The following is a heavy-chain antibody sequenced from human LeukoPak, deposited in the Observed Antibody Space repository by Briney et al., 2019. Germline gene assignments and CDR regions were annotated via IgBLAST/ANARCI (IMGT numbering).Heavy chain of an antibody. V-gene: IGHV4-34*01. J-gene: IGHJ4*02. Sequence: SETLSLTCAVYGGSFSGYYWSWIRQPPGKGLEWIGEINHGGSTNYNPSLKSRVTISVDTSKNQFSLKLSSVTAADTAVYYCARHVGRQWLVRGYFDYWGQGTLVTVSS. CDR2: INHGGST. CDR3: ARHVGRQWLVRGYFDY. CDR1: GGSFSGYY. D-gene: IGHD6-19*01.